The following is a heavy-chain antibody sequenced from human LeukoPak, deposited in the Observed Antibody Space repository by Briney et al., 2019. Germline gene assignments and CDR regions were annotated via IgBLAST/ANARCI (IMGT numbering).Heavy chain of an antibody. J-gene: IGHJ6*03. V-gene: IGHV3-30*18. CDR2: ISYDGSNK. CDR1: GFTFSSYG. D-gene: IGHD6-13*01. CDR3: AKDGLAAAGKAIYYYYYYMDV. Sequence: GGSLRLSCAASGFTFSSYGMHWVRQAPGKGLEWVAVISYDGSNKYYADSVKGRFTISRDNSKNTLYLQMNSLRAEDTAVYYCAKDGLAAAGKAIYYYYYYMDVWGKGTTVPVSS.